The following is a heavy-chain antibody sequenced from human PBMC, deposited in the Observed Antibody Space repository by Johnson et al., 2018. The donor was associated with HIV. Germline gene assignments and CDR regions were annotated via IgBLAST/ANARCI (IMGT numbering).Heavy chain of an antibody. CDR3: AREVGIQLWSSDAFDI. V-gene: IGHV3-30-3*01. CDR2: ISYDGSNT. D-gene: IGHD5-18*01. Sequence: QVQLVESGGGVVQPGRSLRLSCAASGFTFSSYAMHWVRQAPGKGLEWVAVISYDGSNTYYADSVKGRFTISRDNSKNTLSLQMNSLRAEDTALYYCAREVGIQLWSSDAFDIWGQGTMVTVSS. CDR1: GFTFSSYA. J-gene: IGHJ3*02.